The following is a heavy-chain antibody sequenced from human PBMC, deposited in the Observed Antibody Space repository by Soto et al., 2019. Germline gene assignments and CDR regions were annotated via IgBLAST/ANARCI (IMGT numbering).Heavy chain of an antibody. CDR1: SGSISNDDW. CDR2: VHHTGRSGST. CDR3: AITTRAFCTPDI. J-gene: IGHJ3*02. D-gene: IGHD2-2*01. Sequence: SETLSLTCAVSSGSISNDDWWTWVRQSPGKGLEWIGEVHHTGRSGSTNYNPSLRSRASISLDNSKTQVSLRLTSVTAADTAVYYCAITTRAFCTPDIWGQGTKVTVSS. V-gene: IGHV4-4*02.